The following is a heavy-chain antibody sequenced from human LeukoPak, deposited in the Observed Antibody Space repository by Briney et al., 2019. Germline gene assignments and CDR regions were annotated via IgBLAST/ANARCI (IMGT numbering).Heavy chain of an antibody. V-gene: IGHV4-38-2*01. J-gene: IGHJ4*02. CDR2: IYHSGST. Sequence: SSETLSHTCAVSGYSISSGYYWGWIRQPPGKGLEWIVSIYHSGSTYYNPSLKTRVTISVDTSKNQFSLKLSSVTAADTAVYYCARDNPGYFDYWGQGTLVTVSS. D-gene: IGHD1-14*01. CDR3: ARDNPGYFDY. CDR1: GYSISSGYY.